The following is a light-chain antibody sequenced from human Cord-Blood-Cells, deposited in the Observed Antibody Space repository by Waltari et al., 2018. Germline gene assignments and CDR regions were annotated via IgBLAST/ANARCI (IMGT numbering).Light chain of an antibody. CDR1: QSISSY. J-gene: IGKJ1*01. Sequence: DIQMTQSPSSLSASVGDRVPITCRASQSISSYLNWYQQKPGKAPKRLIYAASSLQSGVPSRFSGSGSGTDFTLTISSLQPEDFATYYCQQSYSTPATFGQGTKVEIK. CDR2: AAS. V-gene: IGKV1-39*01. CDR3: QQSYSTPAT.